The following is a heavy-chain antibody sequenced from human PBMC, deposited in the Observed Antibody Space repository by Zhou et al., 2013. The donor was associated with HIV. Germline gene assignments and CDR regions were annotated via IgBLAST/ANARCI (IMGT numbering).Heavy chain of an antibody. CDR1: GGTFSSYA. Sequence: QVQLVQSGAEVKKLGSSVKVSCKASGGTFSSYAISWVRQAPGQGLEWMGWISGNNGHTNYAQKFQGRVTMTTDTSSSTAYMELRSLRSDDTAVYYCARHIYCGGDCLLSYFDYWGQGTLVTVSS. CDR2: ISGNNGHT. V-gene: IGHV1-18*01. CDR3: ARHIYCGGDCLLSYFDY. D-gene: IGHD2-21*01. J-gene: IGHJ4*02.